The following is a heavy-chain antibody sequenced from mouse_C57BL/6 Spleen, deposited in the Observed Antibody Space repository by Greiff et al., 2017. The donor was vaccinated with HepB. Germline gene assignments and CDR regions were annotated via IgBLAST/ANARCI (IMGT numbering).Heavy chain of an antibody. CDR3: ARQGDDGAWFAY. V-gene: IGHV5-15*01. Sequence: EVKLVESGGGLVQPGGSLKLSCAASGFTFSDYGMAWVRQSPRKGLEWVAFISNLAYSIYYADTVTGRFTISRENAKNTLYLEMSSLRSEDTAMYYCARQGDDGAWFAYWGQGTLVTVSA. CDR2: ISNLAYSI. D-gene: IGHD2-12*01. CDR1: GFTFSDYG. J-gene: IGHJ3*01.